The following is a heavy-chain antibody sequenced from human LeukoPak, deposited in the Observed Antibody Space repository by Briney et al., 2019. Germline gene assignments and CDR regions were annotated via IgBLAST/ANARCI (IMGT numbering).Heavy chain of an antibody. CDR1: GFTFSSYS. CDR2: ISSSGSYI. Sequence: GGSLRLSCAASGFTFSSYSMNWVRQAPGKGLEWVSSISSSGSYIYYADSVKGRFTISRDNAKNSLYLQMNSLRAEDTAVYYCARSPRSGGDAFDIWGQGTMVTVSS. J-gene: IGHJ3*02. V-gene: IGHV3-21*01. CDR3: ARSPRSGGDAFDI. D-gene: IGHD6-25*01.